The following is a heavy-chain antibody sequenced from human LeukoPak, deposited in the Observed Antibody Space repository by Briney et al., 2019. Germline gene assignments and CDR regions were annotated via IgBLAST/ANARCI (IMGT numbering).Heavy chain of an antibody. J-gene: IGHJ6*02. CDR3: ARRSSTDYYYYGLDV. V-gene: IGHV6-1*01. Sequence: SQTLSLTCAISGDRVSSNSAAWNWIRQSPSRGLEWLGRTYYRSKWHYDYAESVKRRITVNPDTSKNQFSLQLNSVTPEDTAVYYCARRSSTDYYYYGLDVWGQGTTVAVSS. CDR1: GDRVSSNSAA. D-gene: IGHD1-1*01. CDR2: TYYRSKWHY.